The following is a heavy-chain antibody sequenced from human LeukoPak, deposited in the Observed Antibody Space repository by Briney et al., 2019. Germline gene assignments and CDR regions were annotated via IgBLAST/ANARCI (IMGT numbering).Heavy chain of an antibody. CDR3: AREPYGEGRVFDY. D-gene: IGHD4-17*01. V-gene: IGHV3-21*01. J-gene: IGHJ4*02. CDR1: GFTFSSYS. Sequence: PGGSLRLSCAASGFTFSSYSMNWVRQAPGKGLEWVSSISSSSSYIYYADSVKGRFTISRDNAKNSLYLQMNSLRAEDTAVYYCAREPYGEGRVFDYWGQGTLVTVSS. CDR2: ISSSSSYI.